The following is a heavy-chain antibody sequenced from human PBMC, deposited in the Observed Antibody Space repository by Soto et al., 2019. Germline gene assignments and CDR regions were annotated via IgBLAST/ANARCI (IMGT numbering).Heavy chain of an antibody. CDR2: ISYDGSNK. CDR1: GFTFSSYG. J-gene: IGHJ4*02. Sequence: QVQLVESGGGVVQPGRSLRLSCAASGFTFSSYGMHWVRQAPGKGLEWVAVISYDGSNKYYADSVKGRFTISRDNSKNTLYLQMNSLRAEDTAVYYCARSYYYDSSGYQGPFDYWGQGTLVTVSS. V-gene: IGHV3-30*03. D-gene: IGHD3-22*01. CDR3: ARSYYYDSSGYQGPFDY.